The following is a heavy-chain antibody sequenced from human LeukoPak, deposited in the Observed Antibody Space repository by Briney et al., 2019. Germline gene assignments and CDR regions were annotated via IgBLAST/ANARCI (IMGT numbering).Heavy chain of an antibody. Sequence: ASETLSLTCTVSGGSISSYYWSWIRQPAGKGLEWIGRIYTSGSTNYNPSLKSRVTMSVDTSKNQFSLKLSSVTAADTAVYYCARVSSGWSPNAFDIWGQGTMVTVSS. CDR1: GGSISSYY. CDR2: IYTSGST. CDR3: ARVSSGWSPNAFDI. D-gene: IGHD6-19*01. J-gene: IGHJ3*02. V-gene: IGHV4-4*07.